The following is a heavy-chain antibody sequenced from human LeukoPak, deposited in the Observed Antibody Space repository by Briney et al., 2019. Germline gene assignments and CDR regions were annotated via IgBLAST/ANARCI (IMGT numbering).Heavy chain of an antibody. Sequence: GSLTLSCVGSEFSFSSSWLSWVRQAPGQGLEWVGNSKQDGSEISYVDSVKGRFTISTDNATNSLYLQMHSSVAAATATYYCARCLLSPNPGGASDYWGQGTLVTVSS. V-gene: IGHV3-7*01. CDR3: ARCLLSPNPGGASDY. CDR1: EFSFSSSW. J-gene: IGHJ4*02. CDR2: SKQDGSEI. D-gene: IGHD3-16*01.